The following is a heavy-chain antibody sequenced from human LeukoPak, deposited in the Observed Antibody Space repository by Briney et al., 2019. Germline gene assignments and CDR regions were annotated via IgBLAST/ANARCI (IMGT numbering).Heavy chain of an antibody. Sequence: GRSLILSCAASGFTFSNAWRGWVCQTQVKWIEWDGRITSKTDDGTIDYAAPVKGRFTISRDDSQNTLYLQMNSLKTEDTAVYYCTTYLRATDFDYWGQGTLVTVSS. CDR2: ITSKTDDGTI. CDR1: GFTFSNAW. CDR3: TTYLRATDFDY. D-gene: IGHD5-12*01. V-gene: IGHV3-15*01. J-gene: IGHJ4*02.